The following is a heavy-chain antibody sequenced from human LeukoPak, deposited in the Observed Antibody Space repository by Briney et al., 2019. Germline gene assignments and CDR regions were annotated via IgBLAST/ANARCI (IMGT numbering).Heavy chain of an antibody. CDR2: ITGSGGSI. CDR3: AKDRGYSYGYPYFDS. Sequence: PGGSLRLSCAASGFSVNNLYMSWVRQAPGKGLEWVSAITGSGGSIYYVDSVRGRFTISRDNSQSTLYLQMNSLRAEDTAVYFCAKDRGYSYGYPYFDSWGQGTLVTVSS. J-gene: IGHJ4*02. D-gene: IGHD5-18*01. V-gene: IGHV3-23*01. CDR1: GFSVNNLY.